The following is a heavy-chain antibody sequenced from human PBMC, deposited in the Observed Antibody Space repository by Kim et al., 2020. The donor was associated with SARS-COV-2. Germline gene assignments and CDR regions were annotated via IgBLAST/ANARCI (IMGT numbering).Heavy chain of an antibody. Sequence: GGSLRLSCAASGFTFDDYAMHWVRQAPGKGLEWVSGISWNSGSIGYADSVKGRFTISRDNAKNSLYLQMNSLRAEDTALYYCAKDGYRGSLAIYGLPDDAFDIWGQGTMVTVSS. D-gene: IGHD1-26*01. J-gene: IGHJ3*02. CDR2: ISWNSGSI. CDR1: GFTFDDYA. CDR3: AKDGYRGSLAIYGLPDDAFDI. V-gene: IGHV3-9*01.